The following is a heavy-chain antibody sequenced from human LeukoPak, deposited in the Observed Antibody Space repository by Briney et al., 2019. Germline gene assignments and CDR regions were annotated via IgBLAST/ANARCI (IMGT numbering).Heavy chain of an antibody. CDR3: VRMGGDNGGKTLEN. D-gene: IGHD4-23*01. J-gene: IGHJ4*02. CDR2: IYYDGSNK. CDR1: GFTFGSYG. Sequence: GGSLRLSCAASGFTFGSYGMHWVRQAPGKGLDWVAMIYYDGSNKKYADSVNGRFTISRDNSKNTVYLQMNSLRVEDTAVYFCVRMGGDNGGKTLENWGQGTLVIVSS. V-gene: IGHV3-33*01.